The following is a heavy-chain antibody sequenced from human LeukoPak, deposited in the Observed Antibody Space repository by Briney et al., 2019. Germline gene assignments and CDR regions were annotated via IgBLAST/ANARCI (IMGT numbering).Heavy chain of an antibody. D-gene: IGHD5-12*01. CDR1: GGSISGYY. CDR3: AREARLASAAGLDV. V-gene: IGHV4-4*07. J-gene: IGHJ6*02. CDR2: LYGSATI. Sequence: PSETLSLTCNVFGGSISGYYWSWIRQPAGKGLEWIGRLYGSATIKYNPSLRSRLSLSGDTSKNQFSLKLSSVTAADTAVYYCAREARLASAAGLDVWGQRTMVTVS.